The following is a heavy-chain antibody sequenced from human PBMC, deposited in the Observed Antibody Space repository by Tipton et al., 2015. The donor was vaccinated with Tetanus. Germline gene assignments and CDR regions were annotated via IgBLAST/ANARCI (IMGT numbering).Heavy chain of an antibody. CDR3: ARGWRYYDSTSRDYYYGMDV. CDR2: IIPIFGTA. CDR1: GGTFSSYA. Sequence: QLVQSGAEVKKPGSSVKVSCKASGGTFSSYAISWVRQAPGQGLEWMGGIIPIFGTANYAQKFQGRVTITADKSTSTAYMELSSLRSEDTAVYYCARGWRYYDSTSRDYYYGMDVWGQGTTVTVSS. D-gene: IGHD3-22*01. J-gene: IGHJ6*02. V-gene: IGHV1-69*06.